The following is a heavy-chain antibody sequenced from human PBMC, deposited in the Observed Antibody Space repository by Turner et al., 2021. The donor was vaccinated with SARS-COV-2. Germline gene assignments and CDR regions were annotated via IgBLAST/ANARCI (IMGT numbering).Heavy chain of an antibody. V-gene: IGHV4-34*01. D-gene: IGHD2-21*02. CDR2: IHPSGST. J-gene: IGHJ4*02. Sequence: QVHLQQWGAGLLKPSETLSLTCAVYGGSFSGYYWTWIRQPPGKGLEWIGEIHPSGSTYYNPSPKSRVTISQDTSKSQFSLNLSSVTAADTAVYHCSRGDDSRKSGLLWGQGTLVTVSS. CDR3: SRGDDSRKSGLL. CDR1: GGSFSGYY.